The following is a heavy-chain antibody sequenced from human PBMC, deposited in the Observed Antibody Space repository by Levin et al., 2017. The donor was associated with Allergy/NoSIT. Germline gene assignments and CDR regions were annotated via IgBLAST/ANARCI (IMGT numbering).Heavy chain of an antibody. CDR1: GFTFSNYV. D-gene: IGHD4-11*01. V-gene: IGHV3-30*18. CDR2: ISYDGSNK. Sequence: GGSLRLSCAASGFTFSNYVVHWVRQAPGKGLEWVALISYDGSNKYYADSVKGRFTISRDNSKNTLYLQMNSLRAEDSAVYYCAKDWGDYSNTYYFDYWGQGTLVTVSS. J-gene: IGHJ4*02. CDR3: AKDWGDYSNTYYFDY.